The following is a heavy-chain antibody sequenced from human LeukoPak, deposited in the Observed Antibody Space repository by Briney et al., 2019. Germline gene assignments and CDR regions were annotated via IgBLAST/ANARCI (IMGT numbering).Heavy chain of an antibody. V-gene: IGHV3-30*02. D-gene: IGHD2-2*01. CDR2: IRYDGSNK. CDR1: GFTFSSYG. CDR3: AKVLVPAAFDAFDI. Sequence: EESLRLSCAASGFTFSSYGMHWVRQAPGKGLEWVAFIRYDGSNKYYADSVKGRFTISRDNSKNTLYLQMNSLRAEDTAVYYCAKVLVPAAFDAFDIWGQGTMVTVSS. J-gene: IGHJ3*02.